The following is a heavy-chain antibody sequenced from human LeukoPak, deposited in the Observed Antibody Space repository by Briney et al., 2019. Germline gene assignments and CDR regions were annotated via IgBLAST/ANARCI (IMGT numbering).Heavy chain of an antibody. D-gene: IGHD1-26*01. CDR2: IGTYDGDT. J-gene: IGHJ5*02. V-gene: IGHV1-18*01. CDR1: GYTFTYYS. Sequence: ASVKVSFKASGYTFTYYSISWVRHAPGQGLEWMGWIGTYDGDTNFAQRVEGRVTLTIDTSTNTAYMELRSLRSDDTAMYYCARDYEGATRRDLFDPWGQGTLVTVSS. CDR3: ARDYEGATRRDLFDP.